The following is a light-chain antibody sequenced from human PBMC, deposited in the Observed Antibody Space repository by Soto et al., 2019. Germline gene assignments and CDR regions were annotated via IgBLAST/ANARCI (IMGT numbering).Light chain of an antibody. J-gene: IGKJ4*01. CDR3: MQGTHWPPT. CDR2: KVS. Sequence: DVVMTQSPLSLPVTLGQPASISCRSSQSLVYSDGNTYLTWFQQRPGQSPRRLIYKVSNRDSGVPDRFSGSGLGGDFTLTISRVEAEDVGVYYCMQGTHWPPTFGGGTKVEIK. CDR1: QSLVYSDGNTY. V-gene: IGKV2-30*01.